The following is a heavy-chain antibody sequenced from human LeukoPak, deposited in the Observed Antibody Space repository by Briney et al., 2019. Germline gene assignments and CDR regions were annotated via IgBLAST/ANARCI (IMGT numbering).Heavy chain of an antibody. CDR1: GFIFSTYA. J-gene: IGHJ4*02. CDR3: ARSRYDISGYDTPFDY. D-gene: IGHD3-22*01. Sequence: GGSLRLSCAASGFIFSTYAMHWVRQAPGKGLEWVAVISYDGNNKNYADSVKGRFTISRDNSKNTLSLQMNSLRAEDTAVYYCARSRYDISGYDTPFDYWGQGTLVTVSS. V-gene: IGHV3-30*04. CDR2: ISYDGNNK.